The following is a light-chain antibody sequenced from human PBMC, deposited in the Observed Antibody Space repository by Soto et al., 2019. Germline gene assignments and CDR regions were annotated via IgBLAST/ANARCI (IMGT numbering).Light chain of an antibody. V-gene: IGKV1-5*01. CDR1: QSVSNW. J-gene: IGKJ2*01. CDR3: QQYTAFPYT. Sequence: DIQMTQSPSTLSASVGDRVTITCRASQSVSNWLAWYQQRPGKAPNLLIYDASRLQSGVPSRFSGSGSGTEFTLTISGLRPDDFATYYCQQYTAFPYTFGQGTKLEIK. CDR2: DAS.